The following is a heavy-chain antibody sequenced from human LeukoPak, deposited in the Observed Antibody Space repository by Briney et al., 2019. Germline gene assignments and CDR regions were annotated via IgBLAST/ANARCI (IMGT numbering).Heavy chain of an antibody. J-gene: IGHJ4*02. CDR3: ARAMIVGALVYFDY. D-gene: IGHD3-22*01. CDR1: GGSFSGYY. Sequence: KPSETLSLTCAVYGGSFSGYYWSWIRQPPGKGLEWIGEIYHSGSTNYNPSLKSRVTISVDKSKNQFSLKLSSVTAADTAVYYCARAMIVGALVYFDYWGQGTLVTVSS. V-gene: IGHV4-34*01. CDR2: IYHSGST.